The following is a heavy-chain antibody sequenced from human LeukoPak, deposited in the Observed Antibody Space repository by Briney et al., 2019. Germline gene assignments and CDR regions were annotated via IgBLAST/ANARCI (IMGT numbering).Heavy chain of an antibody. V-gene: IGHV3-30*18. D-gene: IGHD6-19*01. CDR1: GFTFSSYG. J-gene: IGHJ4*02. CDR2: ISYDGSNK. Sequence: GGSLRLSCAASGFTFSSYGMHWVRQAPGKGLEWVAVISYDGSNKYYADSVKGRFTISRDNSKNTLYLQMNSLRAEDTAVYYCAKDKGIRQWLYFDYWGQGTLVTVSS. CDR3: AKDKGIRQWLYFDY.